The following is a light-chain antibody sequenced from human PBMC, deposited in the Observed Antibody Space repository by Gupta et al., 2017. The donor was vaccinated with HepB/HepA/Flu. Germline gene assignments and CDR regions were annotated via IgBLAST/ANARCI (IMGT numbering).Light chain of an antibody. Sequence: DIQMTQSPSSLSASVGDRVTITCQASQDISNYLNWFQQKAGKAPKLLIYDASKVEAGVPSRFSDGGNAKHFTLTSSRRQDEDVAEYYYQQYDALTTFGPRTKVDI. V-gene: IGKV1-33*01. CDR3: QQYDALTT. J-gene: IGKJ3*01. CDR2: DAS. CDR1: QDISNY.